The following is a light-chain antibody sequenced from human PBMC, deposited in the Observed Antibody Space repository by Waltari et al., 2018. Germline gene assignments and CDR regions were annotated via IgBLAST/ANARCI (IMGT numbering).Light chain of an antibody. Sequence: QSVLTLPPSVSAAPRQKVSISCSGSSSNIGNSSVSCFQQFPRAAPKPLIYDTNKRPSGIPDRFSASKSGTSATLGISGLQTGDEAIYHCGTWDNSLNIVIFGGGTNLTVL. V-gene: IGLV1-51*01. CDR1: SSNIGNSS. CDR2: DTN. CDR3: GTWDNSLNIVI. J-gene: IGLJ2*01.